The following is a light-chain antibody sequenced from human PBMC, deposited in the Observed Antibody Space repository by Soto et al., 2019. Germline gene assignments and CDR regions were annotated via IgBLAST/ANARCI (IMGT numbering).Light chain of an antibody. CDR3: QQYGSSPPYS. CDR2: GAS. CDR1: QSVESSY. V-gene: IGKV3-20*01. J-gene: IGKJ2*03. Sequence: EIVLTESPGTLSLSPGERATLSCRASQSVESSYFMWYRQKPGQAPRLLIYGASNRATGVPDRFSGSGSGTDFTLTISRLETEDFAVYFCQQYGSSPPYSFGQGTKLDI.